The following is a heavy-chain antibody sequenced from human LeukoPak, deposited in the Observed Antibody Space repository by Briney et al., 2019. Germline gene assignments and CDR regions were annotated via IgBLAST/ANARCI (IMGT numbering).Heavy chain of an antibody. D-gene: IGHD5-18*01. CDR2: MQYTGNS. V-gene: IGHV4-59*01. Sequence: PSETLSLTRTVSGGSISTYYWNWIRKTPGKGLEWIGFMQYTGNSKYNPSLKSRVTMLVDTSNNQFSLKLTSVTAADTAVYYCARDAEHSYGRYFAYWGQGILVTVSS. J-gene: IGHJ4*02. CDR3: ARDAEHSYGRYFAY. CDR1: GGSISTYY.